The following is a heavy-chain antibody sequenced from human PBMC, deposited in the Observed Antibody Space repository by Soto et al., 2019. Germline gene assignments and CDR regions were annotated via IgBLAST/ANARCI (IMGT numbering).Heavy chain of an antibody. D-gene: IGHD4-17*01. CDR3: ARQRGDYADDFYYYYGMEV. CDR1: GGSISSSSYY. V-gene: IGHV4-39*01. Sequence: SETLSLTCTVSGGSISSSSYYWGWIRQPPGKGLEWIGSIYYSGSTYYNPSLKSRVTISVDTSKNQFSLKLSSVTAADTAVYYCARQRGDYADDFYYYYGMEVWGQGTTVTVSS. J-gene: IGHJ6*02. CDR2: IYYSGST.